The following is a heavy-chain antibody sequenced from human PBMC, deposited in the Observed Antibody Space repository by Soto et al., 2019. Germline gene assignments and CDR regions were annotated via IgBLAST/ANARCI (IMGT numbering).Heavy chain of an antibody. CDR3: AKDRDRCWSFDE. J-gene: IGHJ4*01. Sequence: QIQLVESGGGVVQPGRSLRLSCTASGFTFSRNGMHWVRQAPGKGLEWVAVISHDRRNIYYADSVKGRFTISRDNSKNTQYLQMDSLTAEDTAVYFCAKDRDRCWSFDEWGHGTLVTVSS. D-gene: IGHD6-13*01. CDR2: ISHDRRNI. V-gene: IGHV3-30*18. CDR1: GFTFSRNG.